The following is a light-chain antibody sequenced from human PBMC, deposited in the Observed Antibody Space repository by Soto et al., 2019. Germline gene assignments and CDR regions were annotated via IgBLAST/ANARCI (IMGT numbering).Light chain of an antibody. Sequence: QSVLTQPASVSGSPGQSITISCTGTSSDFGSYNLVSWYQQHPGKAPKLMIYEDSKRPSGVSNRFSGSKSGNTASLTISGLQAEDDADYYCCSYAGSSTDVFGTGTKGTVL. CDR3: CSYAGSSTDV. CDR1: SSDFGSYNL. CDR2: EDS. V-gene: IGLV2-23*01. J-gene: IGLJ1*01.